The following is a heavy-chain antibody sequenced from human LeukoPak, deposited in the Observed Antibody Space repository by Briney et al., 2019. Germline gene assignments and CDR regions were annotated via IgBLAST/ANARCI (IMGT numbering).Heavy chain of an antibody. CDR3: AKYAYGSGSYYYFDY. D-gene: IGHD3-10*01. J-gene: IGHJ4*02. V-gene: IGHV3-23*01. CDR2: ISGSGGST. CDR1: GFTFSSYG. Sequence: GGTLRLSCAASGFTFSSYGMSWVRQAPGKGLEWVSAISGSGGSTYYADSVKGRFTISRDNSKNTLYLQMNSLRAEDTAVYYCAKYAYGSGSYYYFDYGGQGTLVTVSS.